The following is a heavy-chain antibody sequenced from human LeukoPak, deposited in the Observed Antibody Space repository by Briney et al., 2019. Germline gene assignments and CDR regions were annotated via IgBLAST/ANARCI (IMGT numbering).Heavy chain of an antibody. D-gene: IGHD2-2*01. CDR2: IIPILGIA. CDR1: GYTFTSYD. V-gene: IGHV1-69*04. J-gene: IGHJ6*02. CDR3: ARAFFRTGGSTTYYYYYGMDV. Sequence: SVKVSCKASGYTFTSYDISWVRQAPGQGLEWMGRIIPILGIANYAQKFQGRVTITADKSTSTAYMELSSLRSEDTAVYYCARAFFRTGGSTTYYYYYGMDVWGQGTTVTVSS.